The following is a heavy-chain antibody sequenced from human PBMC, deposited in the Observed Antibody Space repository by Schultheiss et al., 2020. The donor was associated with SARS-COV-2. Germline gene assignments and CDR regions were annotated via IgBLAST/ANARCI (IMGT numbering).Heavy chain of an antibody. V-gene: IGHV4-59*11. J-gene: IGHJ6*04. CDR2: IYYSGST. CDR3: ARDVYV. Sequence: SQTLSLTCIVSGGSISSHYWSWIRQPPGKGLEWIGYIYYSGSTYYNPSLKSRVTISVDTSKNQFSLKLSSVTAADTAVYYCARDVYVWGKGTTVTVSS. CDR1: GGSISSHY.